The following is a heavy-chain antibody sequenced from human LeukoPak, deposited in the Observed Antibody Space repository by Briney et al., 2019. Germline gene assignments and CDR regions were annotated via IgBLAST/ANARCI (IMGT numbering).Heavy chain of an antibody. J-gene: IGHJ4*02. V-gene: IGHV3-23*01. CDR1: GFTFSSYA. Sequence: GGSLRLSCAASGFTFSSYAMSWVRQAPGKGLEWVSVISGSGGSTYYADSVKGRFTISRDNSRNTLYLQMNSLRAEDTAVYYCAKRPAYDSSGSVRDYWGQGTLVTVSS. CDR3: AKRPAYDSSGSVRDY. D-gene: IGHD3-22*01. CDR2: ISGSGGST.